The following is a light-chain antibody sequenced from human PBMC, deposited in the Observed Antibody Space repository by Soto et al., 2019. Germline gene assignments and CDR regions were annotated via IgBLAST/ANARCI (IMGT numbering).Light chain of an antibody. V-gene: IGKV3-20*01. CDR1: QSVSSSY. Sequence: EIVLTQSPGTLSLSPGERVTLSCRASQSVSSSYLAWYQQKPGQAPRLLIYGASSRATGIPDRFSGSGSGTDFTLTISRLEPEDFAVYFCQQYGTSPPNTFGQGTQVEIK. CDR2: GAS. CDR3: QQYGTSPPNT. J-gene: IGKJ2*01.